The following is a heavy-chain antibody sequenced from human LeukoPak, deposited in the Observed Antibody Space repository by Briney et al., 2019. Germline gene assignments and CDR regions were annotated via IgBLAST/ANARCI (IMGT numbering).Heavy chain of an antibody. V-gene: IGHV1-46*01. CDR2: INPSGGST. J-gene: IGHJ6*03. CDR1: GYTFTSYY. CDR3: ARDLYRGSSSPADYYYYYMDV. Sequence: ASVKVSCKASGYTFTSYYMHWVRQAPGQGLEWMGIINPSGGSTSYAQKFQGRVTMTRDMSTSTVYMELSSLRSEDTAVYYCARDLYRGSSSPADYYYYYMDVWGKGTTVTVSS. D-gene: IGHD1-26*01.